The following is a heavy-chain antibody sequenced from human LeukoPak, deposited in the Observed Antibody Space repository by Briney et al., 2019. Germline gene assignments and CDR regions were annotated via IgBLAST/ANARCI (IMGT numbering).Heavy chain of an antibody. CDR2: ISPSDSTI. CDR3: ARQSSGWSYFDC. V-gene: IGHV3-48*03. Sequence: GGSLRLSRAASGFTLSSYEMNWVRQTPGKGLEWVSYISPSDSTIYSADSVKGRFIISRDNAKNSLYLQMNSVRAEDTAVYSCARQSSGWSYFDCWGQGILVTVSS. D-gene: IGHD6-19*01. CDR1: GFTLSSYE. J-gene: IGHJ4*02.